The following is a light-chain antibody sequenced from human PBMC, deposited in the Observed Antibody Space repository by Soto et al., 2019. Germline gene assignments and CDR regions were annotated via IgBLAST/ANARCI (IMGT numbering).Light chain of an antibody. CDR2: TGS. CDR3: QQYADSPRT. V-gene: IGKV1-9*01. Sequence: DIQLTQSPSFLSASVGDRVTITCRASQGINSYLAWYQQKPWKAPKLLIYTGSTLQSGVPSRFSGSGSGTEFTLTISRLEPEDFAVYYCQQYADSPRTFGQGTKVDIK. CDR1: QGINSY. J-gene: IGKJ1*01.